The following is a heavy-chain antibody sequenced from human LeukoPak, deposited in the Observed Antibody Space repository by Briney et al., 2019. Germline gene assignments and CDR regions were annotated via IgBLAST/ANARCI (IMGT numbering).Heavy chain of an antibody. D-gene: IGHD3-3*01. J-gene: IGHJ6*03. V-gene: IGHV3-30*03. CDR1: GFTFSSYS. CDR3: ARVVHDFWSGGDYYYMDV. CDR2: ISYDGSNK. Sequence: GGSLRLSCAASGFTFSSYSMHWVRQAPGKGLEWVAVISYDGSNKYYADSVKGRFTISRDNAKNSLYLQMNSLRAEDTAVYYCARVVHDFWSGGDYYYMDVWGKGTTVTVSS.